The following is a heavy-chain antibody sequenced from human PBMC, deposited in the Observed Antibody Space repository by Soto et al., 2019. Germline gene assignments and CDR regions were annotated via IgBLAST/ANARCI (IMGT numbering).Heavy chain of an antibody. CDR2: INGDGSGT. V-gene: IGHV3-74*01. D-gene: IGHD3-10*01. J-gene: IGHJ4*02. CDR3: ARGIFGSGTANDY. CDR1: GFTFSGSW. Sequence: EVQLVESGGGLVQPGGSLRLSCAASGFTFSGSWMHWVRQAPGKGLVWVSRINGDGSGTSYADFVKGRFTISRDDAKNTLFLQRNGLRAEDTAVYYCARGIFGSGTANDYWGQGTRVIVSS.